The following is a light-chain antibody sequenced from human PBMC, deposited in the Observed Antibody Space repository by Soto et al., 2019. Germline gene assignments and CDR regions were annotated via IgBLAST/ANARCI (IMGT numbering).Light chain of an antibody. CDR2: SNN. V-gene: IGLV1-44*01. CDR1: SSNIGSNT. CDR3: AAWDDSLNGPV. J-gene: IGLJ3*02. Sequence: QAVVTQPPSASGTPGQRVTISCSGSSSNIGSNTVNWYQQLPGTAPTVLIHSNNQRPSGVPDRFSGSKSGTSASLAISGLQSEDEADYYCAAWDDSLNGPVFGGGTKLTVL.